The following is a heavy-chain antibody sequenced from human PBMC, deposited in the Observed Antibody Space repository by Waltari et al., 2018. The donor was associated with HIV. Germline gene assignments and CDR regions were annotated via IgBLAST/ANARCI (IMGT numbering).Heavy chain of an antibody. CDR3: TKDPVTAVGNLNWFDP. CDR1: GFSFSIYA. D-gene: IGHD6-13*01. Sequence: EVQLLESGGGLVQPGGSLRLSCRASGFSFSIYAMNWVRQAPGKGLEWVSGISGSGDNRYYADSVKGRFTISRDNSKNKVFLQMKSLRPEDTAFYYCTKDPVTAVGNLNWFDPWGQGTLVTVSS. CDR2: ISGSGDNR. V-gene: IGHV3-23*01. J-gene: IGHJ5*02.